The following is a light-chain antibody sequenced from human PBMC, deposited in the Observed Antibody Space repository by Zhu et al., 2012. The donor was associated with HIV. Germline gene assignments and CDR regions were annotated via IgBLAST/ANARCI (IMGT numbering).Light chain of an antibody. CDR3: QQYNNWPST. V-gene: IGKV3-11*01. Sequence: IVLTRSPATLSLSPGERATLSCRASQSVRSFLAWYQQKPGQAPRLLIYDTSKRATGIPARFSGSGSGTDFTLTINNLEPEDFAVYYCQQYNNWPSTFGQGTKVEIK. J-gene: IGKJ1*01. CDR1: QSVRSF. CDR2: DTS.